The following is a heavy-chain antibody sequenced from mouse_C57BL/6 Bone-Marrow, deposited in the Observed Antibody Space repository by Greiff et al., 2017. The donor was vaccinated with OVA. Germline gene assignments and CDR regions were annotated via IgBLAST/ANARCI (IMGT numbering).Heavy chain of an antibody. J-gene: IGHJ4*01. CDR1: GFTFSDYG. D-gene: IGHD2-1*01. V-gene: IGHV5-17*01. CDR2: ISRGSSSI. CDR3: ARVYIYAMDY. Sequence: EVQLVESGGGLVKPGGSLKLSCAASGFTFSDYGMHWVRQAPEQGLEWVAYISRGSSSISYADTVKGRFTISRDNAKNTLFLQMTSLRSEDTAMYYCARVYIYAMDYWGQGTSVTVSS.